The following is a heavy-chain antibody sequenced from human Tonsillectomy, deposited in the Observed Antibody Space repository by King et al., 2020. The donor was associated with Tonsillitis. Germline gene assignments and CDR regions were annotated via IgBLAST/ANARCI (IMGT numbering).Heavy chain of an antibody. V-gene: IGHV3-64D*06. CDR2: ISSGGTRT. Sequence: DVQLVESGGGLVQPGGSVRLSCSASGLTLSTYYMMWVRQAPGKGLEFFSAISSGGTRTYYVDSVKGRFTISRDSSRNTLYLQMSSLTSEDTAMYYCVKGNYYGSGKYYFDYWGQGTLVTVSS. CDR3: VKGNYYGSGKYYFDY. CDR1: GLTLSTYY. D-gene: IGHD3-10*01. J-gene: IGHJ4*02.